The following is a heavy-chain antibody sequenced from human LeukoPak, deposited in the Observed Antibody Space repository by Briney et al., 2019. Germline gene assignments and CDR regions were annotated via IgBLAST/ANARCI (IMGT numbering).Heavy chain of an antibody. CDR3: ARGVRYYYGSGSYHSSRSTLGYYYMDV. CDR1: GGSFSGYY. D-gene: IGHD3-10*01. J-gene: IGHJ6*03. Sequence: PSETLSLTCAVYGGSFSGYYWSWIRQPPGKGLEWIGEINHSGSTNYNPSLKSRVTISVDTSKNQFSLKLSSVTAADTAVYYCARGVRYYYGSGSYHSSRSTLGYYYMDVWGKGTTVTVSS. V-gene: IGHV4-34*01. CDR2: INHSGST.